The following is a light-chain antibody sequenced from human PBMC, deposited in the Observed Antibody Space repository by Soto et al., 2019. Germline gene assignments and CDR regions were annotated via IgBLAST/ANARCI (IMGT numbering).Light chain of an antibody. V-gene: IGKV3-11*01. Sequence: EIVLTQSPATLSLSPGERATLSCRASQSVSSYLALYQQKPGQAPRLLIYDASNRATGIPARFSGSGSGTDFTLTISSLEPEDFAVYYCQQRYDWPITFGQGTRLEIK. J-gene: IGKJ5*01. CDR2: DAS. CDR3: QQRYDWPIT. CDR1: QSVSSY.